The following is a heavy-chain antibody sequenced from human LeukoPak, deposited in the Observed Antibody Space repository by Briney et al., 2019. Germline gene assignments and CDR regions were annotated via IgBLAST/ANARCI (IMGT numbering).Heavy chain of an antibody. CDR3: STVGIVVPVGTDAFDI. CDR2: INPNSGGT. CDR1: GYTFNDYY. Sequence: ASVKVSCKASGYTFNDYYMHWVRQAPGQGLEWVGRINPNSGGTNYAQKFQGRVSMTTDTSISTAYMELSRLRSDDTAVYYCSTVGIVVPVGTDAFDIWAKGQWSPSLQ. V-gene: IGHV1-2*06. J-gene: IGHJ3*02. D-gene: IGHD2-15*01.